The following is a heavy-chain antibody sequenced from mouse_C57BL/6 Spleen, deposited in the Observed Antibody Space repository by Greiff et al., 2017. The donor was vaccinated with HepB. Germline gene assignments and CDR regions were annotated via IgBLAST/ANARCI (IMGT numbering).Heavy chain of an antibody. CDR2: IDPENGDT. Sequence: VQLQQSGAELVRPGASVKLSCTASGFNIKDDYMHWVKQRPEQGLEWIGWIDPENGDTEYASKFQGKATITADTSSNTAYLQLSSLTSEDTAVYYCTIYYDYPVAYWGQGTLVTVSA. D-gene: IGHD2-4*01. CDR3: TIYYDYPVAY. CDR1: GFNIKDDY. J-gene: IGHJ3*01. V-gene: IGHV14-4*01.